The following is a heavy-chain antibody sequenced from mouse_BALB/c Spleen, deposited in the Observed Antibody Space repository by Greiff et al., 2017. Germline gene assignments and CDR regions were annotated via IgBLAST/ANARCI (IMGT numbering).Heavy chain of an antibody. D-gene: IGHD1-1*01. J-gene: IGHJ3*01. CDR1: GFTFSSYT. V-gene: IGHV5-9*03. CDR2: ISSGGGNT. Sequence: EVQRVESGGGLVQPGGSLKLSCAASGFTFSSYTMSWVRQTPEKRLEWVATISSGGGNTYYPDSVKGRFTISRDNAKNNLYLQMSSLRSEDTALYYCARYKATPFAYWGQGTLVTVSA. CDR3: ARYKATPFAY.